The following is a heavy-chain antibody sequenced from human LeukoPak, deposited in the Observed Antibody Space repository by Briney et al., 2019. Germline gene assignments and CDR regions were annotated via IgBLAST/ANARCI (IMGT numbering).Heavy chain of an antibody. CDR2: ISSSGSTI. V-gene: IGHV3-48*03. D-gene: IGHD3-22*01. J-gene: IGHJ4*02. CDR3: AREEGDYGIVVVNQLDY. Sequence: GGSLRLSCAASGFTFSSYEMNWVRQAPGKGLEWVSYISSSGSTIYYADSVKGRFTISRDNAKNSLYLQMNSLRDEDTAVYYCAREEGDYGIVVVNQLDYWAREPWSPSPQ. CDR1: GFTFSSYE.